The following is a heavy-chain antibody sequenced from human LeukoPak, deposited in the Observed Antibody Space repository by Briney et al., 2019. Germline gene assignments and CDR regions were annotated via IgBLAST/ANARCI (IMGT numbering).Heavy chain of an antibody. CDR1: GGSFSGYY. CDR2: INHSGST. V-gene: IGHV4-34*01. D-gene: IGHD6-13*01. Sequence: SETLSLTCAVYGGSFSGYYWSWIRQPPGKGLEWIGEINHSGSTNYNPSLKGRVTISVDTSKNQFSLKLSSVTAADTAVYYCARDTRIAARPYYYYYYYMDVWGKGTTVTVSS. CDR3: ARDTRIAARPYYYYYYYMDV. J-gene: IGHJ6*03.